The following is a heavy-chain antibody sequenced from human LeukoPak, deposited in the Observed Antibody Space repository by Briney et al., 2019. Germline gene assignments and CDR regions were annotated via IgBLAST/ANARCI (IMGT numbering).Heavy chain of an antibody. CDR2: IYHSGSP. J-gene: IGHJ4*02. CDR3: ARQDNFAVAGLFDY. V-gene: IGHV4-38-2*01. CDR1: GNSISNGFY. D-gene: IGHD6-19*01. Sequence: SETLSLTCAVSGNSISNGFYWGWIRQPPGKGLEWIGSIYHSGSPYYNPSLKSRVTISVDTSKNQFSLKVNSVTAADTAVYYCARQDNFAVAGLFDYRGQGTLVTVSS.